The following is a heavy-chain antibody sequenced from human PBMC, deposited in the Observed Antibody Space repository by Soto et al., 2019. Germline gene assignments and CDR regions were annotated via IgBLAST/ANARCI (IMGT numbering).Heavy chain of an antibody. CDR2: SNPYNGHK. CDR3: VRDRLRGYDNSGFYS. J-gene: IGHJ5*01. Sequence: ASVKVSCKAFGYSFSYYGINWVRQAPGQGLEWMGWSNPYNGHKNYAQKFADRHTMTTDTSTATVSMEMRNLKSGDTAVYYCVRDRLRGYDNSGFYSWG. V-gene: IGHV1-18*01. CDR1: GYSFSYYG. D-gene: IGHD3-22*01.